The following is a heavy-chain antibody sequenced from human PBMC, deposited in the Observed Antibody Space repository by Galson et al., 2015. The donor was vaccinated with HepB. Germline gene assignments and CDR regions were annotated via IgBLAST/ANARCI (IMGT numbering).Heavy chain of an antibody. CDR1: GGSISSSNW. CDR2: IYHSGST. J-gene: IGHJ4*02. CDR3: ARVSEYSSGWYVVY. V-gene: IGHV4-4*02. Sequence: ETLSLTCAVSGGSISSSNWWSRVRQPPGKGLEWIGEIYHSGSTNYNPSLKSRVTISVDKSKNQFSLKLSSVTAADTAVYYCARVSEYSSGWYVVYWGQGTLVTVSP. D-gene: IGHD6-19*01.